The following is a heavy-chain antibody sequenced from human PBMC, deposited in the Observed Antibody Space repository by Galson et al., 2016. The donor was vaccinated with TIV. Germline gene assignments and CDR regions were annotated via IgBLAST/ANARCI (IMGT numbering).Heavy chain of an antibody. Sequence: CAISGDSVSSNSAAWNWLRQSPSRGLEWLGRTFYRSKWYNDYAPSVKSRITINPDTSKNQFSLQLNSVNSEDTAVYYCARATPSVFGIIMTLDSWGQGTLVTVSS. V-gene: IGHV6-1*01. CDR3: ARATPSVFGIIMTLDS. CDR2: TFYRSKWYN. D-gene: IGHD3-16*01. J-gene: IGHJ4*02. CDR1: GDSVSSNSAA.